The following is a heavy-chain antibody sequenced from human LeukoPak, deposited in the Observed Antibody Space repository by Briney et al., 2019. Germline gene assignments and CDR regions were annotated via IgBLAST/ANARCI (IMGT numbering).Heavy chain of an antibody. CDR2: IIPIFGTA. D-gene: IGHD6-19*01. V-gene: IGHV1-69*05. J-gene: IGHJ4*02. CDR3: AKGPSGWNGGAHDY. CDR1: GGTFSSYA. Sequence: SVKVSCKASGGTFSSYAISWVRQAPGQGLEWMGGIIPIFGTANYAQKFQGRVTITTDESTSTAYMELSSLRGEDTAVYYCAKGPSGWNGGAHDYWGQGTLVTVSS.